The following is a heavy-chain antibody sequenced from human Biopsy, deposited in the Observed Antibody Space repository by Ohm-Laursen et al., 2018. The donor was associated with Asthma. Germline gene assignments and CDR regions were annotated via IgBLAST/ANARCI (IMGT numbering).Heavy chain of an antibody. CDR3: AREGIAVAHFDF. V-gene: IGHV3-30-3*01. J-gene: IGHJ4*02. CDR2: ISYDGSNK. Sequence: SLRLSCTASGFTFSSYAMHWVRQAPGKGLEWVAVISYDGSNKYYADSVKGRFTISRDNSKNTLYLQMNSLRAEDTAVYYCAREGIAVAHFDFWGQGTLVTVSS. D-gene: IGHD6-19*01. CDR1: GFTFSSYA.